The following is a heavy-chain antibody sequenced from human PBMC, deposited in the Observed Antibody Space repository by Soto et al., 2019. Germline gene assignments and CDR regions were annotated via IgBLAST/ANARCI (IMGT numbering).Heavy chain of an antibody. V-gene: IGHV1-46*01. CDR2: INPSGGST. D-gene: IGHD6-19*01. CDR1: GYTFTSYG. Sequence: ASVKVSCKASGYTFTSYGISWVRQAPGQGLEWMGIINPSGGSTSYAQKFQGRVTMTRDTSTSTVYMELSSLRSEDTAVYYCARGNFQSSGWYRPDGYWGQGTLVTVSS. J-gene: IGHJ4*02. CDR3: ARGNFQSSGWYRPDGY.